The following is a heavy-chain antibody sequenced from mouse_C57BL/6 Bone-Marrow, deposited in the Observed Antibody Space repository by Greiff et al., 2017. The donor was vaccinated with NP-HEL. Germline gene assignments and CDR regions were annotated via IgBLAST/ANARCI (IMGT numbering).Heavy chain of an antibody. J-gene: IGHJ4*01. D-gene: IGHD1-1*02. CDR1: GFTFSDYG. V-gene: IGHV5-15*04. CDR3: ARRGGPSYYAMDY. Sequence: EVQVVESGGGLVQPGGSLKLSCAASGFTFSDYGMAWVRQAPRKGPEWVAFISNLAYSIYYADTVTGRFTISRENAKNTLYLEMSSLRSEDTAMYYCARRGGPSYYAMDYWGQGTSVTVSS. CDR2: ISNLAYSI.